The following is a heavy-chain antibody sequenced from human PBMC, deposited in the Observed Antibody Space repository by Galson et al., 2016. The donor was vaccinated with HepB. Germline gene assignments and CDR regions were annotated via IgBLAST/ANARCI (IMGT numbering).Heavy chain of an antibody. CDR1: GDSVSTKSAA. J-gene: IGHJ6*02. CDR2: TYYRSKWYN. V-gene: IGHV6-1*01. CDR3: ARGVAPWALGSLGFHMDV. Sequence: CAISGDSVSTKSAAWNWIRQSPSRGLEWLGRTYYRSKWYNEYAVSVQSRITINPDTSKNQFSLQLNSVTLEDTAVYYCARGVAPWALGSLGFHMDVWGQGTHVTVSS. D-gene: IGHD1-26*01.